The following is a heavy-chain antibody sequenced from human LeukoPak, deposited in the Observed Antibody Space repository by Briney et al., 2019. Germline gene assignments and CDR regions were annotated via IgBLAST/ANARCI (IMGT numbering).Heavy chain of an antibody. CDR2: ISGSGGNT. CDR3: AKDSNLAVRYFQH. CDR1: GFTFSSYA. J-gene: IGHJ1*01. V-gene: IGHV3-23*01. Sequence: GGSLRLSCAASGFTFSSYAMGWVRQAPGKGLEWVSAISGSGGNTYYADSVKGRFTISRDNSKNTLYLQMNSLRAEDTAVYYCAKDSNLAVRYFQHWGQGTLVTVSS. D-gene: IGHD6-19*01.